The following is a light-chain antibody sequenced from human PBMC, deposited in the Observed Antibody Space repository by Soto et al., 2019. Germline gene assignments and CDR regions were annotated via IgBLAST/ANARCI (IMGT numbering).Light chain of an antibody. J-gene: IGKJ5*01. CDR2: GAS. Sequence: EIVMTQSPATLSISPGERATVCCMASQSVSSNLAWYQQKPGQAPRLLIYGASTRATGIPARFSGSGSGTEFTLTISSLQSEDFAVYYCQQYNNWPPRYTFGQGTRLEIK. V-gene: IGKV3-15*01. CDR3: QQYNNWPPRYT. CDR1: QSVSSN.